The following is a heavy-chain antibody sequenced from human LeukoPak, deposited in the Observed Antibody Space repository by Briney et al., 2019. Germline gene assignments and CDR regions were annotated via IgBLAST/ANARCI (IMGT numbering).Heavy chain of an antibody. CDR1: GGSISSYY. V-gene: IGHV4-59*01. J-gene: IGHJ4*02. Sequence: SETLSLTCTVSGGSISSYYWSWIRQPPGKGLEWIGYIYYSGSTNYNPSLKSRVTTSVDTSKNQFSLKLSSVTAADTAVYYCATLRDYYGSGSYQPFDYWGQGTLVTVSS. D-gene: IGHD3-10*01. CDR2: IYYSGST. CDR3: ATLRDYYGSGSYQPFDY.